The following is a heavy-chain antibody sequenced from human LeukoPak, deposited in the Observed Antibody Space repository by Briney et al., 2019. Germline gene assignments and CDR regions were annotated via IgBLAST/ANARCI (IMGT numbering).Heavy chain of an antibody. J-gene: IGHJ4*02. CDR1: GGSISNYY. D-gene: IGHD3-10*01. Sequence: SETLSLTCTVAGGSISNYYWSWIRQPAGKGLEWIGRIYTSGSTNYNPSLKSRVTMSVDTSKNQFSLKLSSVTAADTAVYYCARGYRFGELLFDYWGQGTLVTVSS. CDR2: IYTSGST. CDR3: ARGYRFGELLFDY. V-gene: IGHV4-4*07.